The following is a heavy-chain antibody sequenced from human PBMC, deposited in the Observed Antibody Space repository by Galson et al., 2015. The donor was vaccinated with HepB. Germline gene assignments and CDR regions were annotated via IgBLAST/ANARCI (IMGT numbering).Heavy chain of an antibody. CDR3: ARRGSYFDAFDI. J-gene: IGHJ3*02. V-gene: IGHV3-30-3*01. Sequence: SLRLSCAASGFTFSSYAIHWVRQAPGKGLEWVAVISYDGSNKYYADSVKGRFTISRDNSKNTLYLQMNSLRAEDTAVYYCARRGSYFDAFDIWGQGTMVTVSS. D-gene: IGHD1-26*01. CDR1: GFTFSSYA. CDR2: ISYDGSNK.